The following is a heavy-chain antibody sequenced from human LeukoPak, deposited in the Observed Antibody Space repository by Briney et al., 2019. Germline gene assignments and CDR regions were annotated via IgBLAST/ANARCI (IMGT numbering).Heavy chain of an antibody. CDR3: ARDGGGGYSYGYLDY. Sequence: SVKVSCKASGGTFSSYAISWVRLAPGQGLEWMGGIIPIFGTANYAQKFQGRVTITADESTSTAYMELSSLRSEDTAVYYCARDGGGGYSYGYLDYWGQGTLVTVSS. D-gene: IGHD5-18*01. CDR2: IIPIFGTA. J-gene: IGHJ4*02. CDR1: GGTFSSYA. V-gene: IGHV1-69*13.